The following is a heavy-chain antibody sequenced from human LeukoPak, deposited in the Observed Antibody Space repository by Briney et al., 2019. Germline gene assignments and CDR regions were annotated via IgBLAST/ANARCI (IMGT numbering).Heavy chain of an antibody. J-gene: IGHJ4*02. Sequence: SVKVSCKASGGTFSSYAISWVRQAPGQGLEWMGRIIPIFGTANYAQKFQGRVTITTDESTSTAYMELSSLRPEDTAVYYCARGPDYYDSSGYYYTDFDYWGQGTLVTVSS. CDR2: IIPIFGTA. D-gene: IGHD3-22*01. CDR1: GGTFSSYA. V-gene: IGHV1-69*05. CDR3: ARGPDYYDSSGYYYTDFDY.